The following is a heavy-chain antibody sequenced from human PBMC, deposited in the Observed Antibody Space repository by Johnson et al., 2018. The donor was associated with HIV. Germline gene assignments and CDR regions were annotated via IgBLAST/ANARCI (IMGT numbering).Heavy chain of an antibody. CDR1: RFTFSSYS. CDR2: MSFVESNK. V-gene: IGHV3-30*04. D-gene: IGHD6-6*01. Sequence: VQVVESGGGVVQPGRSLRLSCAASRFTFSSYSMHWVRQAPGEWLEWVAVMSFVESNKYYADSVKGRFTISRDNSKNTLYLQMNSLRAEDTAVYYCARGSGSSIAARGAFDIWGQGTVVTVSS. J-gene: IGHJ3*02. CDR3: ARGSGSSIAARGAFDI.